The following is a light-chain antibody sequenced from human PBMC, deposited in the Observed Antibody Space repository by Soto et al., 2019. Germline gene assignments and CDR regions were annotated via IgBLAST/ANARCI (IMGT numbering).Light chain of an antibody. Sequence: EIWLTQSPGTLSFPQGERATLSCRASKSVSTSSLAWYQQKPGQAPRLLLYGASSRATGIPGRFSGSGSGTDFTLTISRLEPEDFAVYYCQQYGSSPTWTFGQGTKVEIK. J-gene: IGKJ1*01. CDR3: QQYGSSPTWT. CDR1: KSVSTSS. CDR2: GAS. V-gene: IGKV3-20*01.